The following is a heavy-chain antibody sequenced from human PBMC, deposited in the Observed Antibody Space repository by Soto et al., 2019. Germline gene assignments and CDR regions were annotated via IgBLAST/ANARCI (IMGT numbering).Heavy chain of an antibody. CDR1: GGTFSSYA. V-gene: IGHV1-69*13. Sequence: SVKVSCKASGGTFSSYAISWVRQAPGQGLEWMGGIIPIFGTANYAQKFQGRVTITADESTSTAYMELSSLRSEDTAVYYCASVSITMVRGVMVNYYYGMDVWGQGTTVTVSS. CDR2: IIPIFGTA. D-gene: IGHD3-10*01. J-gene: IGHJ6*02. CDR3: ASVSITMVRGVMVNYYYGMDV.